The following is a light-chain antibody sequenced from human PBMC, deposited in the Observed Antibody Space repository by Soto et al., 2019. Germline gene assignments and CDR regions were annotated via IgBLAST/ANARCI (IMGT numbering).Light chain of an antibody. CDR1: SSDVGGYNY. CDR2: DVS. V-gene: IGLV2-14*01. J-gene: IGLJ2*01. CDR3: SSYTSSSTLGV. Sequence: QSALTQPASVSGSHGQSITISCTGTSSDVGGYNYVSWYQQHPGKAPKLMIYDVSNRPSGVSNRFSGSKSGNTASLTISGLQAEDEADYYCSSYTSSSTLGVFGGGTQLTVL.